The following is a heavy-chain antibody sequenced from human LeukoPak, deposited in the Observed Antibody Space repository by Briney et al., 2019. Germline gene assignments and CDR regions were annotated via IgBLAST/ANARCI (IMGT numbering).Heavy chain of an antibody. J-gene: IGHJ5*02. D-gene: IGHD6-25*01. CDR3: ARESGSMRWFDP. Sequence: PSETLSVTCTVSGGSISGYYWSWIRQPAGKRLEWIGRMSTSGNSNYIPSLVSRVTMSVDTSKNQFSLNLSSVTAADTAVYYCARESGSMRWFDPWGQGTLVTVSS. CDR2: MSTSGNS. V-gene: IGHV4-4*07. CDR1: GGSISGYY.